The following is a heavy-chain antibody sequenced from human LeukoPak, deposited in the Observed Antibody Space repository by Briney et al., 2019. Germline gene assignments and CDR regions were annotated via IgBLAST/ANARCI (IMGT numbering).Heavy chain of an antibody. Sequence: GGSLRLSCAASGFTFSTNLIHWVRQAPGKGLEWVALISYAGTNEYYADSVEGRFTISRDNSKNTLYLQMSSLRAEDTAVYYCARGSENYYYIDVWGKGTTATVSS. CDR1: GFTFSTNL. CDR3: ARGSENYYYIDV. D-gene: IGHD1-14*01. V-gene: IGHV3-30*04. J-gene: IGHJ6*03. CDR2: ISYAGTNE.